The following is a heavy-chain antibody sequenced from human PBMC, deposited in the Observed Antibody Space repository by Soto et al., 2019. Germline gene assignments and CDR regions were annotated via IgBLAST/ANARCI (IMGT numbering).Heavy chain of an antibody. J-gene: IGHJ3*02. V-gene: IGHV4-31*03. CDR1: GGSISSGGYY. Sequence: QVQLQESGPGLVKPSQTLSLTCTVSGGSISSGGYYWSWIRQHPGKGLEWIGYIYYSGSTYYNPSLKRRVTISVDTSQNQFSLTLSSVTAADTAVYYCARMWYGDVGDDAFDIWGQGTMVTVSS. D-gene: IGHD4-17*01. CDR2: IYYSGST. CDR3: ARMWYGDVGDDAFDI.